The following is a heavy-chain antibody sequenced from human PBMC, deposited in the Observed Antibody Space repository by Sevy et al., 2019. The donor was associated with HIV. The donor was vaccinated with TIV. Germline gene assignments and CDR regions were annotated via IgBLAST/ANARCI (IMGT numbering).Heavy chain of an antibody. CDR3: AKVYYYDSGTVIPRGMDV. CDR2: ISGSGLST. CDR1: VFTFDNNA. V-gene: IGHV3-23*01. J-gene: IGHJ6*02. D-gene: IGHD3-10*01. Sequence: GGSLRLSCAASVFTFDNNAMYWVRQAPGKGLEWVSAISGSGLSTNYAASVRGRFTISRDISKTTLYLQMNSLRAEDTAVYYCAKVYYYDSGTVIPRGMDVWGQGTTVTVSS.